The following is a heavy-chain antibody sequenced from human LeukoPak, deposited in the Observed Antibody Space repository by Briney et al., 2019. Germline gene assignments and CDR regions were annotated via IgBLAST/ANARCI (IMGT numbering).Heavy chain of an antibody. CDR1: GFTLSSYA. Sequence: GGSLRLSCAASGFTLSSYAMHWVRQAPGKGLEWVAVISYDGSNKYYADSVKGRFTISRDNSKNTLYLQMNSLRAEDTAVYYCARSPYSSSWYGAFDIWGQGTMVTVSS. CDR3: ARSPYSSSWYGAFDI. D-gene: IGHD6-13*01. CDR2: ISYDGSNK. V-gene: IGHV3-30*04. J-gene: IGHJ3*02.